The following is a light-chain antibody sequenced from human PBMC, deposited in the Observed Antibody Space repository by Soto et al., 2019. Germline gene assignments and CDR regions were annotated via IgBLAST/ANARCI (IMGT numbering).Light chain of an antibody. V-gene: IGLV2-11*01. CDR1: GSDVGGYDF. J-gene: IGLJ2*01. CDR3: CSYAGTYTVV. Sequence: QSALTQPRSVSGSPGQSVTISCNGTGSDVGGYDFVSWYQQHPGKAPELMIYDVSKRPSGVPDRFSGSKSGNTASLTISGLQADDEADYYCCSYAGTYTVVFGGGTKLTVL. CDR2: DVS.